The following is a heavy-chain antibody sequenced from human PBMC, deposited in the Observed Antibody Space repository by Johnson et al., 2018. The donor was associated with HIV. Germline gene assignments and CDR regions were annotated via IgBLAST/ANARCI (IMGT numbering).Heavy chain of an antibody. CDR2: IRYDGSNK. J-gene: IGHJ3*02. D-gene: IGHD3-10*01. Sequence: QVQLVESGGGVVQPGGSLRLSCAASGFTFSSYGMHWVRQAPGKGLEWVAFIRYDGSNKYYADSVKGRFTISRDNSKNTLYLQMNSLRAEDTAVYYCARDRPITMDPRGAFDIWGQGTKVTVSS. CDR3: ARDRPITMDPRGAFDI. CDR1: GFTFSSYG. V-gene: IGHV3-30*02.